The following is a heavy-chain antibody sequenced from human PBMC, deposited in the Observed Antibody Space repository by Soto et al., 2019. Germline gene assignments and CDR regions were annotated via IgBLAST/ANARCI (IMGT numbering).Heavy chain of an antibody. V-gene: IGHV3-33*01. CDR2: IWYDGSNK. CDR1: GVTLSGHC. J-gene: IGHJ4*02. CDR3: ARVYDSSGYPDY. Sequence: GGALRLSCAASGVTLSGHCMHLVPPAPGKGLEWVAVIWYDGSNKYYADSVKGRFTISRDNSKNTLYLQMNSLRAEDTAVYYCARVYDSSGYPDYWGQGTLVTVSA. D-gene: IGHD3-22*01.